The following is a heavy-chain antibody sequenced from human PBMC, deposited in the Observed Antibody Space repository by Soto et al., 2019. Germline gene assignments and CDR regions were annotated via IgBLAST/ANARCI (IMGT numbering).Heavy chain of an antibody. CDR2: GAGAVT. V-gene: IGHV3-23*01. Sequence: EVPLLESGGGLVQPGGSLRLSCAASGFTFNRHVMSWVRQAPGKGLEWVSGAGAVTNYADSVKGRFAISRDESKNTLYLEMNSLRGEDTAIYYCARGLSSWRPGFDYWGRGTLVTVSS. D-gene: IGHD6-13*01. J-gene: IGHJ4*02. CDR3: ARGLSSWRPGFDY. CDR1: GFTFNRHV.